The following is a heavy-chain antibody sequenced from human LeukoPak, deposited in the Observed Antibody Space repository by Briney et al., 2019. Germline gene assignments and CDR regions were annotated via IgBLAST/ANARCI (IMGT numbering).Heavy chain of an antibody. D-gene: IGHD1-26*01. CDR2: ITANSGST. CDR1: GFTFTTYA. V-gene: IGHV3-23*01. Sequence: RAGESLRLSCAASGFTFTTYAMNWVRQAPGKGLEWVSGITANSGSTYYADSVQGRFAVSRDNSKNMVYLRMSGLRADDTAVYYCATGLNSGGAFDIWGQGTMVTVSS. CDR3: ATGLNSGGAFDI. J-gene: IGHJ3*02.